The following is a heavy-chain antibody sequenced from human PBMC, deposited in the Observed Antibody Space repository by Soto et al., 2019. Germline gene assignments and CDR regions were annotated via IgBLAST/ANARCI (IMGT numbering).Heavy chain of an antibody. D-gene: IGHD2-15*01. CDR2: ISSGGSP. V-gene: IGHV4-31*11. Sequence: VQLQESGPGLVKPSQTLSLTCDVSDESVTSPGNYWNWIRQRPDTGLEWIGYISSGGSPFYNPSLKSRVSISLDTSKNVISLTLRSVTAADTAVYYYTLNHCAGGGCYDRDYWGRGTRVTVSS. J-gene: IGHJ1*01. CDR1: DESVTSPGNY. CDR3: TLNHCAGGGCYDRDY.